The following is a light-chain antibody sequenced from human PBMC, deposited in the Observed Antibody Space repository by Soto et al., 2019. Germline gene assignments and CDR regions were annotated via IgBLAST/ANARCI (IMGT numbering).Light chain of an antibody. CDR3: QQYGSSPLT. V-gene: IGKV3-20*01. Sequence: EIVLTQSPGTLYLSPGERANLSCRASQSVSSSYLAWYQQKPGQAPRLLIYGASSRATGIPDRFSGSGSGTDFTLTISRLEPEDFAVYYCQQYGSSPLTFGQGTKVEIK. J-gene: IGKJ1*01. CDR1: QSVSSSY. CDR2: GAS.